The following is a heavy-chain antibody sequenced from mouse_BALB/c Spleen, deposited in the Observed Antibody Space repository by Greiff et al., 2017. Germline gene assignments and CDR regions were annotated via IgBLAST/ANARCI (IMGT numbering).Heavy chain of an antibody. V-gene: IGHV5-17*02. J-gene: IGHJ3*01. D-gene: IGHD1-1*01. CDR3: ARRDYSWFAY. CDR1: GFTFSSFG. CDR2: ISSGSSTI. Sequence: DVQLQESGGGLVQPGGSRKLSCAASGFTFSSFGMHWVRQAPEKGLEWVAYISSGSSTIYYADTVKGRFTISRDNPKNTLFLQMTSLRSEDTAMYYCARRDYSWFAYWGQGTLVTVSA.